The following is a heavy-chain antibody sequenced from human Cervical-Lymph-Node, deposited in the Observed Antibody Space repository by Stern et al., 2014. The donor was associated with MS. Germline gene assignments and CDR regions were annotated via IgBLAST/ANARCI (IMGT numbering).Heavy chain of an antibody. CDR1: GYSFTNYW. Sequence: EVQLVESGAEVKKPGESLKISCKGSGYSFTNYWIIWVRQMPGKGLEWMGSIYPSDSDTTYSPSFQGQVTFSADKSINTAYLQWSSLKASDTAMYYCARQGSGRWFDPWGQGTLVTVSS. CDR3: ARQGSGRWFDP. V-gene: IGHV5-51*01. CDR2: IYPSDSDT. D-gene: IGHD1-26*01. J-gene: IGHJ5*02.